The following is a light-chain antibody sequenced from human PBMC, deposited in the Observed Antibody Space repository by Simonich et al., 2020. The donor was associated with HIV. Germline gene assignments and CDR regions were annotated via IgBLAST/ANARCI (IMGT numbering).Light chain of an antibody. Sequence: EIVLTQSPGTLSLSPGERATLSCRASQSVSSNYLAWYQQKSGQAPRLLIYGASTRATGIPARFSGSGSGTEFTLTISSLQSEDFAVYYCQQYNKWPPWTFGQGTKVEI. J-gene: IGKJ1*01. CDR2: GAS. CDR3: QQYNKWPPWT. CDR1: QSVSSN. V-gene: IGKV3-15*01.